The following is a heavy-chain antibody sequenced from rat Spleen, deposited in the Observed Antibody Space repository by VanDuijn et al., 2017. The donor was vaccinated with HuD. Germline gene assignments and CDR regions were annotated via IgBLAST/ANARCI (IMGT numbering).Heavy chain of an antibody. D-gene: IGHD1-11*01. CDR1: GFTFNNYY. V-gene: IGHV5-27*01. CDR2: ISTGGGST. Sequence: EVQLVESGGGLVQPGRSLKLSCAASGFTFNNYYMAWVRQAPTKGLEWVAYISTGGGSTYYRDSVKGRFTISRDNAKSTLYLQMDSLRSEDTATYYCTTGGSPDWGQGVMVTVSS. J-gene: IGHJ2*01. CDR3: TTGGSPD.